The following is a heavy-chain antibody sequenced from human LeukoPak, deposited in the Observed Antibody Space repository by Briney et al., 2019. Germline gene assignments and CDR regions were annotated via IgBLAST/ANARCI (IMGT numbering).Heavy chain of an antibody. CDR2: ISSSSYI. CDR1: GFTFSSYS. CDR3: ARGYSSSWYGKGFDP. Sequence: PGGSLRLACAASGFTFSSYSMNWVRQAPGKGLEWVSSISSSSYIYYADSVKGRFTISRDNAKNSLYLQMNSLRAEDTAVYYCARGYSSSWYGKGFDPWGQGTLVTVSS. D-gene: IGHD6-13*01. J-gene: IGHJ5*02. V-gene: IGHV3-21*01.